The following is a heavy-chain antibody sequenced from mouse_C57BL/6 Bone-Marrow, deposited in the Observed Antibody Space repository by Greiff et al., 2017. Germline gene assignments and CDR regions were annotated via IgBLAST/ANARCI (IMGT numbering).Heavy chain of an antibody. D-gene: IGHD2-4*01. Sequence: EVKVEESGGGLVQPGGSLKLSCAASGFTFSDYGMAWVRQAPRKGPEWVAFISNLAYSIYYADTVTGRFTISRANAKNTLYLEMSSLRSENKAMYYCARRWDYDDYYAMDYWGQGTSVTVSS. CDR1: GFTFSDYG. CDR2: ISNLAYSI. V-gene: IGHV5-15*04. CDR3: ARRWDYDDYYAMDY. J-gene: IGHJ4*01.